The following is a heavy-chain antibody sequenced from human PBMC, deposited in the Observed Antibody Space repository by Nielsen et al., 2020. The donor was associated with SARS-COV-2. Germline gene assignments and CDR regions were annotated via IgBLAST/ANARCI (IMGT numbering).Heavy chain of an antibody. CDR1: GYTFSHYS. CDR2: INGGDGNT. Sequence: ASVTVSCKASGYTFSHYSLHWVRQAPGQGLQWMGWINGGDGNTKYSQEFQGRLTITRDTSASTVYMALSSLRSEDTAIYYCASRIVAAFDFWGQGTLLAVSS. CDR3: ASRIVAAFDF. J-gene: IGHJ4*02. V-gene: IGHV1-3*01. D-gene: IGHD1-26*01.